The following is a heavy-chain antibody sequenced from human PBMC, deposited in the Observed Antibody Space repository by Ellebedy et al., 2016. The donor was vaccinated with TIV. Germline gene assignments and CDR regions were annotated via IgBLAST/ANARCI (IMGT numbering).Heavy chain of an antibody. J-gene: IGHJ5*02. CDR3: ARDWCSGGSCYDWFDP. D-gene: IGHD2-15*01. Sequence: ASVKVSCKASGYTFTSYYMHWVRQAPGQGLEWMGIINPSGGSTSYAQKFQGRVTMTRDTSTSTVYMELSSLISEDTAVYYCARDWCSGGSCYDWFDPWGQGTLVTVSS. CDR2: INPSGGST. CDR1: GYTFTSYY. V-gene: IGHV1-46*01.